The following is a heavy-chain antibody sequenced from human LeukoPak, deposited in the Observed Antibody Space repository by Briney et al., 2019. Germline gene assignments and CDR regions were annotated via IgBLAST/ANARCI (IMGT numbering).Heavy chain of an antibody. J-gene: IGHJ4*02. D-gene: IGHD4-17*01. CDR1: GFTFGSFW. CDR3: ARDIYGDYGGVDF. Sequence: GGSLRLSCAASGFTFGSFWMTWVRQIPGKGLEWVANINEDGSQKYYVGSVNGRFTISRDNAKNSLYLHLSSLRVEDTAVYFCARDIYGDYGGVDFWGQGVLVTVSS. V-gene: IGHV3-7*01. CDR2: INEDGSQK.